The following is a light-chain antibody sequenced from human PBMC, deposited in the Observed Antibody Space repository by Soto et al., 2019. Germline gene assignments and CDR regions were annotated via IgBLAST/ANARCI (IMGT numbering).Light chain of an antibody. CDR1: TSGIGTNA. CDR3: ATWHDSFYV. V-gene: IGLV1-44*01. J-gene: IGLJ1*01. CDR2: TNN. Sequence: QSVLTQPPSASGTPGQRVTVTCSGRTSGIGTNAVNWFQHLPGTAPRLLIYTNNQRPSGVPDRFSGSKSGTSASLAISGLQSEDEATYYCATWHDSFYVFGTGTKLTVL.